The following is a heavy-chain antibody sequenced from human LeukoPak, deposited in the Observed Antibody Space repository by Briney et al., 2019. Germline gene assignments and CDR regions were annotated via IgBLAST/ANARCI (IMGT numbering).Heavy chain of an antibody. CDR3: ARGFNWFDP. Sequence: SETLSLTCAVYGVSFSGYYWSWIRQPPGKGLEWIGEINHSGSTNYNPSLKSRVTISLDTSKNQFSLKLSPVIAADTAVYYCARGFNWFDPWGQGTLVTVSS. V-gene: IGHV4-34*01. J-gene: IGHJ5*02. CDR2: INHSGST. CDR1: GVSFSGYY.